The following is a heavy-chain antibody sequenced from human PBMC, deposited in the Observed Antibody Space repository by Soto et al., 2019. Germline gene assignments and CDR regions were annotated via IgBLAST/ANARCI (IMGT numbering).Heavy chain of an antibody. D-gene: IGHD6-19*01. CDR2: IWYDGSNK. V-gene: IGHV3-33*01. Sequence: QVQLVESGGGVVQPGRSLRLSCAASGFTFSSYGMHWVRQAPGKGLEWVAVIWYDGSNKYYADSVKGRFTISRENSKNTMYMQMNSLRAEDTAVYYYARDLGGAVAGTFYNWFDPWGQGTLVTVSS. CDR3: ARDLGGAVAGTFYNWFDP. CDR1: GFTFSSYG. J-gene: IGHJ5*02.